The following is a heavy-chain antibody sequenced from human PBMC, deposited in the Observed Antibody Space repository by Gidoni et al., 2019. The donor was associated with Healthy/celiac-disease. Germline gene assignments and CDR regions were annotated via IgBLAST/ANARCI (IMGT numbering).Heavy chain of an antibody. CDR3: ARGPLAYCGGDCHEHYYYYGMDV. CDR1: GGTYRSYA. J-gene: IGHJ6*02. D-gene: IGHD2-21*02. CDR2: IIPIFGPA. V-gene: IGHV1-69*01. Sequence: QVQLVQYGAEVKKPGSSGKDSCKASGGTYRSYAISWVRQAPGQGLEWMGGIIPIFGPANYAHNFQGRVTITADESTSTSYMELSSLISEDTAVYYCARGPLAYCGGDCHEHYYYYGMDVWGQGTTVTVSS.